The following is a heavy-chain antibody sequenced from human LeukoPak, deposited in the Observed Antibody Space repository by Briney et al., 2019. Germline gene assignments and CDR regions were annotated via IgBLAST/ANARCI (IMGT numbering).Heavy chain of an antibody. Sequence: GRSLRLSCAASGFTFSDYYMSWIRQAPGKGLEGVSYISDSSSYTDYADSVKGRFTISRDNSKNSLYLQMNSLRAEDTAVYYCARRYTGYGILDYWGQGTLVTVSS. J-gene: IGHJ4*02. D-gene: IGHD5-12*01. CDR2: ISDSSSYT. CDR1: GFTFSDYY. CDR3: ARRYTGYGILDY. V-gene: IGHV3-11*03.